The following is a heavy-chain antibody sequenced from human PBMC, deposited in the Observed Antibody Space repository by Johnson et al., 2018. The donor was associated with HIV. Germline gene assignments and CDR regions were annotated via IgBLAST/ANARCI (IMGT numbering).Heavy chain of an antibody. CDR2: IRHDGSNK. D-gene: IGHD4-17*01. CDR1: GFTFSSYC. J-gene: IGHJ3*02. V-gene: IGHV3-30*02. CDR3: AKETSSPDVDYDGDAFDI. Sequence: QVQLVESGGGVVQPGGSLRLSCAASGFTFSSYCMHWVRQAPGKGLEWVAFIRHDGSNKYYADSVKGRFTISRDNSKNTLYLQMNSLRAEDTAVYYCAKETSSPDVDYDGDAFDIWGQGTMVTVSS.